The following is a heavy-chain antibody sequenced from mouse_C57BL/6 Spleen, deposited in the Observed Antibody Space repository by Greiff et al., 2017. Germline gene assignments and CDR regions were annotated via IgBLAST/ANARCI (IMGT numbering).Heavy chain of an antibody. D-gene: IGHD2-3*01. CDR3: ASYDGYSYWYFDV. Sequence: DVKLQESGPGLVKPSQSLSLTCSVTGYSITSGYYWNWIRQFPGNKLEWMGYISYDGSNNYNPSLKNRISITRDTSKNQFFLKLNSVTTEDTATYYCASYDGYSYWYFDVWGTGTTVTVSS. CDR1: GYSITSGYY. J-gene: IGHJ1*03. CDR2: ISYDGSN. V-gene: IGHV3-6*01.